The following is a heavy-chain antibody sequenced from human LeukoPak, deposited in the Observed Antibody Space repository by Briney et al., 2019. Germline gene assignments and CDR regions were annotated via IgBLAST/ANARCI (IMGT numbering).Heavy chain of an antibody. CDR1: GFTFSSSA. Sequence: GGSLRLSCAASGFTFSSSAMSWVRQAPGKGLEWVSIISGSGGSTNYADSVKGRFTISRDNSKNTLYLQMNSLRAEDTAVYYCATRVVGPTFDYWGQGTLVTVSS. J-gene: IGHJ4*02. CDR3: ATRVVGPTFDY. V-gene: IGHV3-23*01. CDR2: ISGSGGST. D-gene: IGHD1-26*01.